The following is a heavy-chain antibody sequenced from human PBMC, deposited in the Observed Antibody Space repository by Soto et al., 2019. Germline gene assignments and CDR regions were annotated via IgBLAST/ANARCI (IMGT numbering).Heavy chain of an antibody. D-gene: IGHD1-26*01. Sequence: GGSVRLSCAASGFTVSSYGMHWVRQAPGRGLEWVAVISYDGSNKYYADSVKGRFTISRDNSKNTLYLQMNSLRAEDTAVYYCAKPYRSGSYSEHLQHWGQGTLVTVSS. CDR1: GFTVSSYG. CDR3: AKPYRSGSYSEHLQH. J-gene: IGHJ1*01. V-gene: IGHV3-30*18. CDR2: ISYDGSNK.